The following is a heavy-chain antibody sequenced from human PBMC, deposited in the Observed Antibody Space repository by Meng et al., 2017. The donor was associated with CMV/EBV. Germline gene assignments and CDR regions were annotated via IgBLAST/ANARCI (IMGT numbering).Heavy chain of an antibody. D-gene: IGHD3-22*01. CDR2: ITTSSSYI. CDR3: ARDSGAYYDSSGFYF. V-gene: IGHV3-21*01. CDR1: GFTFSSYA. Sequence: SLKISCVGSGFTFSSYAMNWVRQAPGKGLEWVASITTSSSYIYYADSVKGRFTISRDNARKSLFLQMNSLRADDTAVYYCARDSGAYYDSSGFYFGGQGTLVTVSS. J-gene: IGHJ1*01.